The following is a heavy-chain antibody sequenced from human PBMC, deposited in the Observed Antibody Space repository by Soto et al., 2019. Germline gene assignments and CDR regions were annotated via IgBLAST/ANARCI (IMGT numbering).Heavy chain of an antibody. J-gene: IGHJ4*02. V-gene: IGHV3-15*07. CDR2: ILSLPDGGEA. Sequence: GGSLRLSCAASGLTFTNAWMNWVRQSPGKGLEWVGRILSLPDGGEAHYAAPVKDRFIISRDDSKNTLFLQMNSLKTEDTAVYYCTTDMYYSGSSDYYRGCHFFDYWGQGTLVTVSS. D-gene: IGHD3-10*01. CDR1: GLTFTNAW. CDR3: TTDMYYSGSSDYYRGCHFFDY.